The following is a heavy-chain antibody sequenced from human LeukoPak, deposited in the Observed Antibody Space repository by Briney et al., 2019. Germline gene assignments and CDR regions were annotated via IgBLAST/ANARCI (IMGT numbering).Heavy chain of an antibody. D-gene: IGHD6-25*01. CDR3: ARAAAIDWRGEYYFDY. J-gene: IGHJ4*02. CDR1: GGTFSSYA. Sequence: ASVKVSCKASGGTFSSYAISWVRQAPGQGLEWMGGIIPIFGTANYAQKFQGRVTITADESTSTAYMELSSLRSEDTAVYYCARAAAIDWRGEYYFDYWGQGTLVTVSS. V-gene: IGHV1-69*01. CDR2: IIPIFGTA.